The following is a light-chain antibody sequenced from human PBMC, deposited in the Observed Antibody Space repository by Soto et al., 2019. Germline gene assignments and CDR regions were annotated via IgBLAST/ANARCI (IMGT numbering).Light chain of an antibody. CDR1: QSVSSN. J-gene: IGKJ3*01. CDR2: DAS. CDR3: QQYNTWPLS. Sequence: EAVMTQSPATLSVSPGERPTLSCRASQSVSSNLAWYQQKPGQAPRLLIYDASTRATGIPARFSGSGSGTEFTLTISSLQSEYFAVYDCQQYNTWPLSFGPRTKVDIK. V-gene: IGKV3-15*01.